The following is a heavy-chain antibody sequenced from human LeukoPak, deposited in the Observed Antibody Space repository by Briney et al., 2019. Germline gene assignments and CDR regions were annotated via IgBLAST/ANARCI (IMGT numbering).Heavy chain of an antibody. J-gene: IGHJ4*02. CDR3: SVVPAAIVY. D-gene: IGHD2-2*01. V-gene: IGHV1-46*01. CDR2: INPSGGST. Sequence: ASVKVSCKTSGYTFTSYYMHWLRQAPGQGLEWMGIINPSGGSTSYAQKFQGRVTMTRDTSTSTVYMELSSLRSEDTAVYYCSVVPAAIVYWGQGTLVTVSS. CDR1: GYTFTSYY.